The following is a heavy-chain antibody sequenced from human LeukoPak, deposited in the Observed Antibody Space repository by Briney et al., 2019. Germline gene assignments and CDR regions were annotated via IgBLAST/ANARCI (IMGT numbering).Heavy chain of an antibody. CDR1: GGSISSYY. V-gene: IGHV4-59*01. CDR3: ARDLEAVGWFDP. J-gene: IGHJ5*02. Sequence: SETLSLTCTVSGGSISSYYWSWIRQPPGKGLEWIGYIYYSGSTNYNPSLKSRVTISVDTSKNQFSLKLSSVSAADTAVYYCARDLEAVGWFDPWGQGTLVTVSS. D-gene: IGHD6-19*01. CDR2: IYYSGST.